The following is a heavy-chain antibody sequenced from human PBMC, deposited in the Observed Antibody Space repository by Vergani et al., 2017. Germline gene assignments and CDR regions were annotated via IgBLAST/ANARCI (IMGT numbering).Heavy chain of an antibody. V-gene: IGHV1-3*01. Sequence: QVQLVQSGAEVKKPGASVKVSCKASGYTFTSYAMHWVRQAPGQRLEWMGWINAGNGNTKYSQKFQGRVTITRYTSASTAYMELSSLRSEDTAVYYCARDWYSSGRIAFDIWGQGTMVTVSS. CDR1: GYTFTSYA. CDR3: ARDWYSSGRIAFDI. J-gene: IGHJ3*02. D-gene: IGHD6-19*01. CDR2: INAGNGNT.